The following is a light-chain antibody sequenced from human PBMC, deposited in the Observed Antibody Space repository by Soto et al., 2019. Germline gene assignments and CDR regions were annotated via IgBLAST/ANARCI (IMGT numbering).Light chain of an antibody. J-gene: IGKJ5*01. CDR2: ETS. CDR1: QSVSNY. Sequence: EIVLTQSPATLSLSPGERATLSCRASQSVSNYLAWYQQKPGQAPRLLIYETSNRATGIPARFSGSGSETDFTLTNSSLEPEDSAVYYCQQRSNWPPSTFGRGTRLEIK. CDR3: QQRSNWPPST. V-gene: IGKV3-11*01.